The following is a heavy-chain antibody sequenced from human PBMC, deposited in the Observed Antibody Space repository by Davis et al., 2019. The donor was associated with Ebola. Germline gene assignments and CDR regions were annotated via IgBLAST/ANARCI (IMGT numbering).Heavy chain of an antibody. CDR1: GYTFTSYY. Sequence: AASVKVSCKASGYTFTSYYMHWVRQPPGQGLEWMGIINPSGGSTSYAQKFQGRVTMTRDTSTSTVYMELSSLRSEDTAVYYCARGSRRDLTMIVVNYYYGMDVWGQGTTVTVSS. D-gene: IGHD3-22*01. CDR2: INPSGGST. J-gene: IGHJ6*02. V-gene: IGHV1-46*01. CDR3: ARGSRRDLTMIVVNYYYGMDV.